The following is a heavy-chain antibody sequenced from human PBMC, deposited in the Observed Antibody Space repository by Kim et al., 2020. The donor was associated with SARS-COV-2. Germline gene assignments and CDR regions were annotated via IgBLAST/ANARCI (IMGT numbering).Heavy chain of an antibody. J-gene: IGHJ4*02. D-gene: IGHD3-16*02. CDR3: ARGFDDYVWGSYRPPGYY. V-gene: IGHV1-18*01. Sequence: ASVKVSCKASGYTFTSYGISWVRQAPGQGLEWMGWISAYNGNTNYAQKLQGRVTMTTDTSTSTAYMELRSLRSDDTAVYYFARGFDDYVWGSYRPPGYYWGQGTLVTVSS. CDR1: GYTFTSYG. CDR2: ISAYNGNT.